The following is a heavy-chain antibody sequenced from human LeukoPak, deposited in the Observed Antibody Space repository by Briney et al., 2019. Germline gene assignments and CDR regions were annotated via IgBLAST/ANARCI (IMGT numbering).Heavy chain of an antibody. CDR3: ATDLPRRPSGKGKNWFDP. CDR1: RFSFISYS. Sequence: GGPLRLSCAASRFSFISYSMNWVRQAPGKGLEWLSYISSPDSTTYYADSVKGGFTISRDNAKNSLFLQMNSLRVEDTAVYFCATDLPRRPSGKGKNWFDPWGQGTLVTVSS. J-gene: IGHJ5*02. D-gene: IGHD1-26*01. V-gene: IGHV3-48*01. CDR2: ISSPDSTT.